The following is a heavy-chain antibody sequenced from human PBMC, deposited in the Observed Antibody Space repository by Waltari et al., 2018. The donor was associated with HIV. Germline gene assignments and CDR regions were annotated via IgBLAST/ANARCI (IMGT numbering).Heavy chain of an antibody. CDR1: GFTFRSYW. CDR3: ARMGLMVYAIGACDI. Sequence: EVQLEESGGGLVQPGGSLRLSCAVSGFTFRSYWMRWVRQAPGKGLEWVSNIKEDGSEKHDVDSVEGRFTISRDNAKKSLYLQMNSLRAEDTAVYYCARMGLMVYAIGACDIWGQGTMVTVSS. CDR2: IKEDGSEK. D-gene: IGHD2-8*01. V-gene: IGHV3-7*01. J-gene: IGHJ3*02.